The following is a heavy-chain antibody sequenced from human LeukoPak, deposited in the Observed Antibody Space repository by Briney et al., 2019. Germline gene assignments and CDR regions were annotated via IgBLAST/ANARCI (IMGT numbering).Heavy chain of an antibody. CDR2: ISGSGGST. J-gene: IGHJ4*02. D-gene: IGHD6-19*01. Sequence: LSLTCTVSGGSISSGGYYWSWIRQAPGKGLEWVSAISGSGGSTYYADSVKGRFTISRDNSKNTLYLQMNSLRAEDTAVYYCAKGRYSSGRGYWGQGTLVTVSS. V-gene: IGHV3-23*01. CDR3: AKGRYSSGRGY. CDR1: GGSISSGGYY.